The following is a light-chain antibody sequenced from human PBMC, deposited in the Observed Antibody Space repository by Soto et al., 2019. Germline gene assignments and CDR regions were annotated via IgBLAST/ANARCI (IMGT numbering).Light chain of an antibody. CDR2: DTS. Sequence: EVVMTQSPALLSVSPGERVTLSCRASQSVNNNLAWYQQQPGQAPRLLIYDTSSRATGVPARFSGSGSGTGFTLTISSLQSEDSAVYYCQQYNDWPPELTFGGGTEVEIK. J-gene: IGKJ4*01. V-gene: IGKV3-15*01. CDR1: QSVNNN. CDR3: QQYNDWPPELT.